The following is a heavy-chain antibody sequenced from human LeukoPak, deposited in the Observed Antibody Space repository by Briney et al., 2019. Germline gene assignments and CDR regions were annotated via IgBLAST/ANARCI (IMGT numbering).Heavy chain of an antibody. D-gene: IGHD6-19*01. CDR2: ISGSGGST. J-gene: IGHJ4*02. V-gene: IGHV3-23*01. CDR1: GFTFRSYA. CDR3: AKPGDSSGWYYFDY. Sequence: GGSLRLSCAASGFTFRSYAMSWVRQAPGKGLEWVSAISGSGGSTYYADSVKGRFTISRDNSKNTLYLQMNSLRAEDTAVYYCAKPGDSSGWYYFDYWGQGTLVTVSS.